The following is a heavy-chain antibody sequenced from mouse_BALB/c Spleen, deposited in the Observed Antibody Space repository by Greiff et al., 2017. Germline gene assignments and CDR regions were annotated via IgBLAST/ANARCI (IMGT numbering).Heavy chain of an antibody. Sequence: EVQLVESGGGLVQPGGSRKLSCAASGFTFSSFGMHWVRQAPEKGLEWVAYISSGSSTIYYADTMKGRFTISRDNPKNTLFLQMTSLRSEDTAMYYCAKDDYDGGYYAMDYWGQGTSVTVSS. CDR3: AKDDYDGGYYAMDY. D-gene: IGHD2-4*01. J-gene: IGHJ4*01. V-gene: IGHV5-17*02. CDR2: ISSGSSTI. CDR1: GFTFSSFG.